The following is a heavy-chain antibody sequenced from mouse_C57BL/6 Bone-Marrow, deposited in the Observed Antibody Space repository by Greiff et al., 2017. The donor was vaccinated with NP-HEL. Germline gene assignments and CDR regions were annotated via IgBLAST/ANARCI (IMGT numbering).Heavy chain of an antibody. CDR2: IDPETGGT. CDR1: GYTFTDYE. D-gene: IGHD2-4*01. J-gene: IGHJ2*01. CDR3: RGLRRGTVDY. Sequence: VKLMESGAELVRPGASVTLSCKASGYTFTDYEMHWVKQTPVHGLEWIGAIDPETGGTAYNQKFKGKAILTADKSSSTAYMELRSLTSEDSAVYYCRGLRRGTVDYWGQGTTLTVSS. V-gene: IGHV1-15*01.